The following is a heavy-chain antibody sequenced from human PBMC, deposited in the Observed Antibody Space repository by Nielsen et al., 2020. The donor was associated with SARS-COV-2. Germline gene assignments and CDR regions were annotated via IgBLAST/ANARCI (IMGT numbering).Heavy chain of an antibody. CDR3: ARRDSHSTTWYFDS. V-gene: IGHV3-11*03. D-gene: IGHD6-13*01. CDR1: GFMFSNYY. J-gene: IGHJ4*02. CDR2: IRGNGAYT. Sequence: GGSLRLSCAASGFMFSNYYMNWIRHSPGKGLEWVSYIRGNGAYTNYADSVKGRFTISRDNTKNSLFLQMNSLRAEDAAVYYCARRDSHSTTWYFDSWGQGTLVTVSS.